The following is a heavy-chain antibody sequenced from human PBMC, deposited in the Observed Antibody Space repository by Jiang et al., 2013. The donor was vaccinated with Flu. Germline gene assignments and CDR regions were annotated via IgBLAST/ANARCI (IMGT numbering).Heavy chain of an antibody. Sequence: VLLKPSETLSLTCAVYGGSFSGYYWSWIRQPPGKGLEWIGEINHSGSTNYNPSLMSRVTISVDTSKNQFSLKLSSVTAADTAVYYCAGEGYSSSSIAVYWGQGTLVTVSS. V-gene: IGHV4-34*01. CDR2: INHSGST. CDR1: GGSFSGYY. J-gene: IGHJ4*02. CDR3: AGEGYSSSSIAVY. D-gene: IGHD6-6*01.